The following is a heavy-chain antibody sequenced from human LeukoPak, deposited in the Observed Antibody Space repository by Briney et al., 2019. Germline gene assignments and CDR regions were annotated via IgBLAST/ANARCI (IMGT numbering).Heavy chain of an antibody. Sequence: SETLSLTCTVSGGSISSSSYYWGWIRQPPGKGLEWLGSIYYSGSNYYNPSLKSRVTISVDTSKNQFSLKLSSVTAADTAVYYCASLTTRSRAFDIWGQGTMVTVSS. CDR2: IYYSGSN. J-gene: IGHJ3*02. CDR1: GGSISSSSYY. D-gene: IGHD1-14*01. CDR3: ASLTTRSRAFDI. V-gene: IGHV4-39*01.